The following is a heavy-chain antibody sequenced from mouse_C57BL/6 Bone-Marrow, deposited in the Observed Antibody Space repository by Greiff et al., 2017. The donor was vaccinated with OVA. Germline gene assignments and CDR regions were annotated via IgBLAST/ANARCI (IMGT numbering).Heavy chain of an antibody. J-gene: IGHJ1*03. CDR3: ARDITTVNWYFDV. Sequence: EVQLVESEGGLVQPGSSMKLSCTASGFTFSDYYMAWVRQVPEKGLEWVANINYDGSSTYYLDSLKSRFIISRDNAKNILYLQMSSLKSEDTATYYCARDITTVNWYFDVWGTGTTVTVSS. D-gene: IGHD1-1*01. CDR1: GFTFSDYY. V-gene: IGHV5-16*01. CDR2: INYDGSST.